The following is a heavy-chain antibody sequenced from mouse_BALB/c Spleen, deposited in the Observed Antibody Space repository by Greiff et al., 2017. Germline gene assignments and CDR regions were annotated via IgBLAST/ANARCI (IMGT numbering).Heavy chain of an antibody. CDR2: ISSGGSYT. J-gene: IGHJ4*01. D-gene: IGHD2-4*01. V-gene: IGHV5-9-3*01. CDR1: GFTFSSYA. CDR3: ARQIPYDYEEYYAMDY. Sequence: EVQLVESGGGLVKPGGSLKLSCAASGFTFSSYAMSWVRQTPEKRLEWVATISSGGSYTYYPDSVKGRFTISRDNAKNTLDLQMSSLRSEDTAMYYCARQIPYDYEEYYAMDYWGQGTSVTVSS.